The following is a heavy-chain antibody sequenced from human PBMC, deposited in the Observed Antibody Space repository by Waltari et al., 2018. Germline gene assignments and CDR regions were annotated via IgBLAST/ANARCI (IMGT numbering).Heavy chain of an antibody. CDR2: ISSSSYI. J-gene: IGHJ4*02. CDR1: GFTFSSYS. CDR3: ARDLNYYDSSGYPYYFDY. D-gene: IGHD3-22*01. V-gene: IGHV3-21*01. Sequence: EVQLVESGGGLVKPGGSLRLSCAASGFTFSSYSMNWVRQAPGKGLEWVSSISSSSYIYYADSVKGRFTISRDNAKNSLYLQMNSLRAEDTAVYYCARDLNYYDSSGYPYYFDYWGQGTLVTVSS.